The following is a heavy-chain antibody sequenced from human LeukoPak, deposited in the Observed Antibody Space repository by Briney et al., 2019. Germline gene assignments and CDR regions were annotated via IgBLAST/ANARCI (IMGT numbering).Heavy chain of an antibody. CDR1: GFTFSDYD. Sequence: QTGGSLRLSCAVSGFTFSDYDMHWVRQAPGKGLEWVSVIWDDGSNKYYADSVKGRFTISRDNSKNTLYMQMNSLRAEDTAVYYCAKDRDGGVTGIAYWGQGTLVTVSS. V-gene: IGHV3-30*02. J-gene: IGHJ4*02. CDR2: IWDDGSNK. D-gene: IGHD2-21*02. CDR3: AKDRDGGVTGIAY.